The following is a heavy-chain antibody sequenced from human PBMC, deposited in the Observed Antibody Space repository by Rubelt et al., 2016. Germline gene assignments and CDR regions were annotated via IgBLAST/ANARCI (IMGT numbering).Heavy chain of an antibody. J-gene: IGHJ4*02. D-gene: IGHD6-13*01. CDR1: GFSFSSHA. CDR3: ARGYRSSWDLFDY. V-gene: IGHV3-30*04. CDR2: ISYDGSNK. Sequence: QVQLVESGGGVVQPGRSQRLSCVVSGFSFSSHAMHWVRQAPGRGLEWVATISYDGSNKYYADSVKGRFTMSRDNSKNTMYLRMNSLRAEDTAVYNCARGYRSSWDLFDYWGQGTLVTVSS.